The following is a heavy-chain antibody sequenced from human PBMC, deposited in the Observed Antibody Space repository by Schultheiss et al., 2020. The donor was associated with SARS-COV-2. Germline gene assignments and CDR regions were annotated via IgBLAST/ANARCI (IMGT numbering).Heavy chain of an antibody. CDR1: GGSISSGGHY. Sequence: SETLSLTCTVSGGSISSGGHYWTWIRQHPGKGLEWIGYISYSGSTYYNPSLKSRLTISRDTSKNHFYVKLNSVTAADTAIYFCTTNYYPSGSFNNAGDNWFDPWGQGTLVTVSS. J-gene: IGHJ5*02. CDR3: TTNYYPSGSFNNAGDNWFDP. CDR2: ISYSGST. V-gene: IGHV4-31*03. D-gene: IGHD3-10*01.